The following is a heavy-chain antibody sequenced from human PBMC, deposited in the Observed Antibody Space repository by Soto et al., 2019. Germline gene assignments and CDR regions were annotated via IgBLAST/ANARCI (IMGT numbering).Heavy chain of an antibody. V-gene: IGHV3-7*01. CDR1: GFTFSNHW. J-gene: IGHJ4*02. Sequence: EVQLVESGGGLVQPGGSLGLSCAASGFTFSNHWMNWVRQAPGKGLEWVANINEDGSEKYYVDSVKGRFTISRDKAKTSLFMQMNGLRDEDTAVYFCTRGRYGKGPQLDFWGQGALVTVSS. CDR3: TRGRYGKGPQLDF. CDR2: INEDGSEK. D-gene: IGHD3-9*01.